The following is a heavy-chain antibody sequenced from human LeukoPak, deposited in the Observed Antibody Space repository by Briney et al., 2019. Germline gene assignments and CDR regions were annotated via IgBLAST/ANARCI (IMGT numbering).Heavy chain of an antibody. D-gene: IGHD3-22*01. J-gene: IGHJ4*02. CDR1: GDTLTNYY. CDR3: ARNYDSSGYYY. V-gene: IGHV1-46*01. Sequence: ASVKVSCKASGDTLTNYYMHWVRQAPGQGPEWMGIINPREGRTTYAQKFQGRVTITADESTSTAYMELSSLRSEDTAVYYCARNYDSSGYYYWGQGTLVTVSS. CDR2: INPREGRT.